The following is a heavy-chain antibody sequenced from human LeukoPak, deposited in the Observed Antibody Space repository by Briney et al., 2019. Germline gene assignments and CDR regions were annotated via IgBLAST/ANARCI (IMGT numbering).Heavy chain of an antibody. J-gene: IGHJ5*02. V-gene: IGHV1-2*06. D-gene: IGHD3-10*01. Sequence: ASVKVSCKASGYTFTGYYMHWVRQAPGQGLEWMGRINPNSGGTNYAQKSQGRVTMTRDTSISTAYMELSRLRSDDTAVYYCARESITMVRGVRQNWFDPWGQGTLVTVSS. CDR1: GYTFTGYY. CDR3: ARESITMVRGVRQNWFDP. CDR2: INPNSGGT.